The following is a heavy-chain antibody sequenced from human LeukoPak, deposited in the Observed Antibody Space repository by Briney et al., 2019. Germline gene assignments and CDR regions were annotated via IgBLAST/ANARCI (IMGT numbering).Heavy chain of an antibody. CDR3: ARGLDYDFWSGYFLDY. CDR2: INHSGST. J-gene: IGHJ4*02. Sequence: SETLSLTCAVYGGSFSGYYWSWIRQPPGKGLEWIGEINHSGSTNYNPSLKSRVTISVDTSKNQISLKLSSVTAADTAVYYCARGLDYDFWSGYFLDYWGQGTLVTVSS. D-gene: IGHD3-3*01. CDR1: GGSFSGYY. V-gene: IGHV4-34*01.